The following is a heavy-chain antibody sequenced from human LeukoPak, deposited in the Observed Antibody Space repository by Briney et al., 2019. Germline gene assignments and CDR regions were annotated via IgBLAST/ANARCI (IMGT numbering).Heavy chain of an antibody. CDR1: GGSINSYY. CDR2: IYYSGRT. CDR3: ARSAGAAAHFDY. J-gene: IGHJ4*02. V-gene: IGHV4-59*08. D-gene: IGHD6-13*01. Sequence: SETLSLTCTVSGGSINSYYWSWIRQPPGKGLEWIGYIYYSGRTNNNPSLKSRVTMSVDTSKNQFSPNLSSVTAADTAVYYCARSAGAAAHFDYWGQGTLVTVSS.